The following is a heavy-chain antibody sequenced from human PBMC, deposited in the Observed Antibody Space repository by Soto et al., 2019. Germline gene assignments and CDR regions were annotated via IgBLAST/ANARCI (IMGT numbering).Heavy chain of an antibody. V-gene: IGHV1-18*01. CDR3: ARVKRYYFDY. CDR2: ISSYNGNA. Sequence: GASVKVSCKTSGYTFSIHAITWVRQAPGQGLEWMGWISSYNGNATYAPKFHDRITITTDTSTSTAYMELRSLTSDDTAVYYCARVKRYYFDYWGQGSLVTVSS. J-gene: IGHJ4*02. D-gene: IGHD6-25*01. CDR1: GYTFSIHA.